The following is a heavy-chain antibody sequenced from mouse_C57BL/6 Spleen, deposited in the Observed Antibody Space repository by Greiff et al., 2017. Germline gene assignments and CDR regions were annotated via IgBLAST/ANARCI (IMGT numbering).Heavy chain of an antibody. Sequence: DVQLQESGPGMVKPSQSLSLSCTVTGYSITSGYDWHWIRHFPGNKLEWMGYISYSGSSTYNPSLKSRISITHNTSKNHFFQKWNSVTTEDKATYYCARDSRGAMDYWGQGTSVTVSS. J-gene: IGHJ4*01. CDR3: ARDSRGAMDY. CDR1: GYSITSGYD. CDR2: ISYSGSS. V-gene: IGHV3-1*01. D-gene: IGHD6-1*01.